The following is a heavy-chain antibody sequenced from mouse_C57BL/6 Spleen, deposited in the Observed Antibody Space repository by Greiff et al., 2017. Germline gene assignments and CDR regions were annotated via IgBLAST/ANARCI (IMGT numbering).Heavy chain of an antibody. V-gene: IGHV1-19*01. D-gene: IGHD1-1*01. J-gene: IGHJ1*03. CDR3: AFYYGSRERYFEV. Sequence: EVQLQQSGPVLVKPGASVKMSCKASGYTFTDYYMNWVKQSHGKSLEWIGVINPYNGGTSYNQKFKGKATLTVDKSSSTAYMELNSLTSEDSAVYYCAFYYGSRERYFEVWGTGTTVTGSS. CDR1: GYTFTDYY. CDR2: INPYNGGT.